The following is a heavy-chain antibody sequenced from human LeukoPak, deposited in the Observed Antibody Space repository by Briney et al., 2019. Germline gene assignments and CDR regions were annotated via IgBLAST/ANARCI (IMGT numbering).Heavy chain of an antibody. CDR2: MSGSGGNT. CDR3: AKGKVREFDY. Sequence: GGSLRLSCAASGFTFSSYAMSWVRQAPGKGLEWVSTMSGSGGNTYYADSVKGRFTISRDNSKNTLSLQMNSLRAEDTAVYYWAKGKVREFDYWGQGTLVTVSS. J-gene: IGHJ4*02. V-gene: IGHV3-23*01. CDR1: GFTFSSYA.